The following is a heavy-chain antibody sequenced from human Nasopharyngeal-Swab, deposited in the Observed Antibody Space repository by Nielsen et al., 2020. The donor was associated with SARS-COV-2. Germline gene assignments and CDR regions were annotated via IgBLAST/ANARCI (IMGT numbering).Heavy chain of an antibody. D-gene: IGHD1-1*01. CDR1: GYTFTSNV. Sequence: ASVKVSCKASGYTFTSNVLNWVRQAPGQGPEYLGWISTKTGAPTYAQAFTGRFVISLDPSVSTTYLQISSLKADDTAVYYCARENQEYANIWIDYWGQGTQVTVSS. V-gene: IGHV7-4-1*02. J-gene: IGHJ4*02. CDR2: ISTKTGAP. CDR3: ARENQEYANIWIDY.